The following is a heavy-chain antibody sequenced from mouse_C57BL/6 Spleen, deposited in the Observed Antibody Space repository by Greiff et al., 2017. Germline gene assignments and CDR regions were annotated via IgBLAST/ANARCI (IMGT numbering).Heavy chain of an antibody. V-gene: IGHV1-64*01. J-gene: IGHJ3*01. CDR2: IHPNSGST. Sequence: QVQLQQPGAELVKPGASVKLSCKASGYTFTSYWMHWVKQRPGQGLEWIGMIHPNSGSTNYNEKFKSKATLTVDTSSSTAYMQLSSLTSEDSAVYYCAMDDYEAWFAYWGQGTLVTVSA. D-gene: IGHD2-4*01. CDR3: AMDDYEAWFAY. CDR1: GYTFTSYW.